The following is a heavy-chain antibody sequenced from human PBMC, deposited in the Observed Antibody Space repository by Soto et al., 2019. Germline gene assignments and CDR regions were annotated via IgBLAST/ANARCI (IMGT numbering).Heavy chain of an antibody. CDR3: ACIFSGGYGYGFYYYGMDV. D-gene: IGHD5-18*01. J-gene: IGHJ6*02. Sequence: PSETLSLTCTVSGGSISGYYWSWIRQPPGKGLEWIGYMYNTGSTVYNPSFKSRVTISVDTSKNQFSLKLNSVTAADTAVYYCACIFSGGYGYGFYYYGMDVWGQGTTVTVSS. V-gene: IGHV4-59*08. CDR1: GGSISGYY. CDR2: MYNTGST.